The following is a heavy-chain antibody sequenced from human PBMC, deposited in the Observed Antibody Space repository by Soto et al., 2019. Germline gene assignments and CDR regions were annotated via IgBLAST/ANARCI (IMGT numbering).Heavy chain of an antibody. Sequence: AGGSLRLSCAASGVPFNSYTMNWVRQAPGKGLEWVSSISSGSTYIYYADSVKGRFTISRDNAKNSLYLQMNSLRAEDTAVYYCARTPGYCISTSCYDDYMDVWGKGTTVTVSS. CDR3: ARTPGYCISTSCYDDYMDV. D-gene: IGHD2-2*01. CDR1: GVPFNSYT. J-gene: IGHJ6*03. V-gene: IGHV3-21*01. CDR2: ISSGSTYI.